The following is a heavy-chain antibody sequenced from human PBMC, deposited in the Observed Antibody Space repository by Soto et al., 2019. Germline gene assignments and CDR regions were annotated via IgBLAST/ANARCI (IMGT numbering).Heavy chain of an antibody. CDR2: ITAAGGT. CDR3: APHVSCSGGSCQYDAFAI. V-gene: IGHV3-23*01. J-gene: IGHJ3*02. D-gene: IGHD2-15*01. Sequence: EVQVLESGGGLVQPGGSLRLSCEGSEFTVSGHVRTWIRQAPGKGPEWVSTITAAGGTFYADSVKGRFAMSRDTSENTLDLQMNSLGAEDTAAYYCAPHVSCSGGSCQYDAFAIRGQGTMVTVSS. CDR1: EFTVSGHV.